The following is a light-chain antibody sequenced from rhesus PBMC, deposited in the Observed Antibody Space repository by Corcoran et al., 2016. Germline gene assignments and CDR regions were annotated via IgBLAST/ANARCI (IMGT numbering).Light chain of an antibody. CDR1: QTISSY. CDR2: AAS. J-gene: IGKJ1*01. V-gene: IGKV1-44*03. Sequence: DIQMTQSPSSLSASVGDRVTITCRASQTISSYLAWYQQKPGKVPKLLIYAASTLQSGVPSPFRGSGSGTDFTLTISSLQPEDCATYYCQQHNSHPRTFGQGTKVEIK. CDR3: QQHNSHPRT.